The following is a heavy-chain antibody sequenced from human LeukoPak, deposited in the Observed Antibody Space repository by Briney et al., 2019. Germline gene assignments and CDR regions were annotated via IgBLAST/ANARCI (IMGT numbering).Heavy chain of an antibody. CDR3: ARAPYCSGGICQKGNWFDP. D-gene: IGHD2-15*01. J-gene: IGHJ5*02. V-gene: IGHV1-69*13. CDR2: IIPIFGTA. CDR1: GGTFSSYA. Sequence: EASVKVSCKASGGTFSSYAISWVRQAPGQGLEWMGGIIPIFGTANYAQKFQGRVTITADESTSTAYMELSSLRSEDTAVYYCARAPYCSGGICQKGNWFDPWGQGTLVTVSS.